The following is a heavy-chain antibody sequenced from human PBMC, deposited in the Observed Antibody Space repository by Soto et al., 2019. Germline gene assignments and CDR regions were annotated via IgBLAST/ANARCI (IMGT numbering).Heavy chain of an antibody. Sequence: QPGGSLRLSCEASGFSISNYWMHWVRQAPGKGLVWVSRLNSVGSGITYADSVKGRFSISRDTAKNTLYLQMDSLRADDTAVYYCARDLLGGSYHAPTLDPWGQGTLVTVSS. CDR2: LNSVGSGI. J-gene: IGHJ5*02. CDR3: ARDLLGGSYHAPTLDP. CDR1: GFSISNYW. V-gene: IGHV3-74*03. D-gene: IGHD3-16*02.